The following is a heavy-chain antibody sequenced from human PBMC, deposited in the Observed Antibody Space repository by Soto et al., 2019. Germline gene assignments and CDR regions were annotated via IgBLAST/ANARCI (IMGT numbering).Heavy chain of an antibody. J-gene: IGHJ6*02. Sequence: QVTLKESGPALVKPTETLTLTCTVSGFSLTTGKMGVSWIRQPPGKALEWLAHIFSDNERSYSTSLQGRLTISKDTSGSQVVLSMTNVDPVDTATYYCAGMKVDSYLFYYAMDVWGQGTTVTVSS. CDR2: IFSDNER. D-gene: IGHD3-9*01. CDR1: GFSLTTGKMG. V-gene: IGHV2-26*01. CDR3: AGMKVDSYLFYYAMDV.